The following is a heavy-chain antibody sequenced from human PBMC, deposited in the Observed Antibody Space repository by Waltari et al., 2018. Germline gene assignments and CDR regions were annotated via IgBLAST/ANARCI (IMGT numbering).Heavy chain of an antibody. D-gene: IGHD2-21*01. CDR1: GYSISSGYY. CDR3: ASATYCGGDCYSPDFDY. J-gene: IGHJ4*02. V-gene: IGHV4-38-2*01. CDR2: IYHSGST. Sequence: QVQLQESGPGLVKPSETLSLTCAVSGYSISSGYYWGWIRQPPGKGLEWIGSIYHSGSTYYNPSLKSRVTISVDTSKNQFSLKLSSVTAADTAVYYCASATYCGGDCYSPDFDYWGQGTLVTVSS.